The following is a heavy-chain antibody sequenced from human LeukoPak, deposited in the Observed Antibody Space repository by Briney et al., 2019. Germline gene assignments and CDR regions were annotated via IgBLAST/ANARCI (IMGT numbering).Heavy chain of an antibody. CDR2: VSRDGSET. Sequence: GGSLRLSCAASGFALSSHWMTWVRQVPGRGPEWVANVSRDGSETYYLDSVKGRFTISRDTSKNTLYLQINSLRVEDTAVYYCIVFGDSNHWGQGTLVTVSS. CDR1: GFALSSHW. V-gene: IGHV3-7*03. CDR3: IVFGDSNH. D-gene: IGHD4-17*01. J-gene: IGHJ5*02.